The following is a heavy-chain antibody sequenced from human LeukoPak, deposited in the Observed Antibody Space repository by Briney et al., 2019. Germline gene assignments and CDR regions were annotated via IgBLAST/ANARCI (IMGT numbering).Heavy chain of an antibody. J-gene: IGHJ4*02. D-gene: IGHD6-19*01. CDR1: GYSISSGYY. CDR3: ARGPGGWYLY. V-gene: IGHV4-38-2*02. Sequence: PSETLSLTCNVSGYSISSGYYWAWIRQSPGKGLEWIGSIYHSGSTYYNPSLKSRVTMSVDTSKKQFSLNLSSVAAADTAVYYCARGPGGWYLYWGQGTLVTVSS. CDR2: IYHSGST.